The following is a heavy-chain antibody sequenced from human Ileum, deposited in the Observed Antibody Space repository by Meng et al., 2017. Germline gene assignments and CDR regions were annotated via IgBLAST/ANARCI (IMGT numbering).Heavy chain of an antibody. D-gene: IGHD3-10*01. CDR3: ERDYGGI. Sequence: GGSLRLSCAASGFSFSNAWMSWVRQAPGKGLEWVANIKEDGSVKWYLDPVRGRFTISRDNAKNSVFLQMDSLRIEDTAVYYCERDYGGIWGQGTMVTVSS. J-gene: IGHJ3*02. CDR2: IKEDGSVK. V-gene: IGHV3-7*01. CDR1: GFSFSNAW.